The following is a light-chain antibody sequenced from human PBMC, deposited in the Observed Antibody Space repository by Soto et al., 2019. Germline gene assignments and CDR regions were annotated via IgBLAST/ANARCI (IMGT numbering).Light chain of an antibody. CDR3: QQFGSSIPHT. V-gene: IGKV3-20*01. J-gene: IGKJ2*01. CDR2: GAS. CDR1: QVIGSRY. Sequence: EIVMTQSPGTLSLSPGERATISCRASQVIGSRYLAWYHQKSGQAPRLLIYGASSRATGIPDRFSGSGSGTDFTLTISRLEPEDFGVYYCQQFGSSIPHTFGQGTKLASK.